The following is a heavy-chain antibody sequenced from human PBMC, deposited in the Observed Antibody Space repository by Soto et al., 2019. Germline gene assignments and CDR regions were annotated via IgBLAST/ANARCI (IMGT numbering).Heavy chain of an antibody. CDR3: AKDRGLGGYCSGGSCYQSYYGMDV. Sequence: GGSLRLSCAASGFTFSSYGMHWVRQAPGKGLEWVAVISYDGSNKYYADSVKGRFTISRDNSKNTLYLQMNSLRAEDTAVYYCAKDRGLGGYCSGGSCYQSYYGMDVWGQGTTVTVSS. D-gene: IGHD2-15*01. J-gene: IGHJ6*02. CDR1: GFTFSSYG. V-gene: IGHV3-30*18. CDR2: ISYDGSNK.